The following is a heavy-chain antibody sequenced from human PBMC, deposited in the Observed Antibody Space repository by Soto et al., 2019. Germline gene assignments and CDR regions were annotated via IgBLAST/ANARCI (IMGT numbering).Heavy chain of an antibody. D-gene: IGHD1-26*01. CDR2: IHSDGNST. J-gene: IGHJ3*01. CDR3: ARGDRGAFDL. Sequence: EVQLVESGGGLVQPGESLRLSCAASGFTFSYYWMHWVRQDPGKGLVWVSRIHSDGNSTTYADSVKGRFTISRDSARNTLYLQMNSLRAEDTAVYYCARGDRGAFDLWGQLTVVTVSS. CDR1: GFTFSYYW. V-gene: IGHV3-74*01.